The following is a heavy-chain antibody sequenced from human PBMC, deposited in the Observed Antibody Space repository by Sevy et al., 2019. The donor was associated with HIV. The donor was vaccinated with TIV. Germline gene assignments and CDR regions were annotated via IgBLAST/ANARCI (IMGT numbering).Heavy chain of an antibody. Sequence: GGSLRLSCAASEFTFSNYAMSWVRQAPGKGLEWVSTITSSGGRTYYADSVRGRFTISRDNSKHKLYLQMNSLRAEDRAVYSCATYYYDSSGYYSAGWFDPWGQGTLVTVSS. V-gene: IGHV3-23*01. CDR2: ITSSGGRT. CDR1: EFTFSNYA. J-gene: IGHJ5*02. D-gene: IGHD3-22*01. CDR3: ATYYYDSSGYYSAGWFDP.